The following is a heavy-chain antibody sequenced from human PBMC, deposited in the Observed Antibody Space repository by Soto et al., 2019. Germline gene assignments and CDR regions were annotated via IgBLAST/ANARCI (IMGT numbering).Heavy chain of an antibody. V-gene: IGHV1-3*05. CDR1: GYTFTSYA. Sequence: QVQLVQSGAEEKKPGASVKVSCKASGYTFTSYAMHWVRQAPEQRLEWMGWINAGNGNTKYSQKFQGRVTITRDTSASTADMELSSLRSEDTAVYYCARDWGTTTVSLNWFDPWGQGTLVTVSS. CDR2: INAGNGNT. J-gene: IGHJ5*02. CDR3: ARDWGTTTVSLNWFDP. D-gene: IGHD4-17*01.